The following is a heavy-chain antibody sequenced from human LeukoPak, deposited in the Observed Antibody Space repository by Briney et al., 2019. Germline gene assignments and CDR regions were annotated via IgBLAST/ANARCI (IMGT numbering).Heavy chain of an antibody. CDR3: VRDLGRFDT. CDR1: GGSISGYN. Sequence: ASETLSLTCSVSGGSISGYNWSWIRQSAGKGLEWIGRIYSSGSANYNPSLKSRVTMSVDSNKFSLTVSSVTAADAAVYFCVRDLGRFDTWGQGALVLVSS. J-gene: IGHJ5*02. V-gene: IGHV4-4*07. CDR2: IYSSGSA.